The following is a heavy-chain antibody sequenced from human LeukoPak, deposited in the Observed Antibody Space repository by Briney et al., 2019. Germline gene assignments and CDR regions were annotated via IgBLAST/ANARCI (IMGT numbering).Heavy chain of an antibody. D-gene: IGHD6-19*01. CDR2: INPNSGGT. Sequence: GASVKVSCKASGYTFTGYYMHWVRQAPGQGLEWMGWINPNSGGTNYAQKFQGRVTMTRDTSISTAYMELSRLRSDDTAVYYCARGRGLHSSGWSDNWFDPWGQGTLVTVSS. CDR1: GYTFTGYY. V-gene: IGHV1-2*02. J-gene: IGHJ5*02. CDR3: ARGRGLHSSGWSDNWFDP.